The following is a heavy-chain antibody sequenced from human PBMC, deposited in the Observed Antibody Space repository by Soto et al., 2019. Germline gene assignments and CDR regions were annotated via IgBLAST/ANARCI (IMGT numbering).Heavy chain of an antibody. CDR1: GFTFSTFW. CDR2: INSDGSST. J-gene: IGHJ4*02. CDR3: ARDFEY. Sequence: EVQLVESGGGLVQPGGSLRLSCEASGFTFSTFWMHWVLQAPGKGLVCVSRINSDGSSTNYADSVKGRVTISRDNAKNMLYLQMNSLRAEDTAVYYCARDFEYWGQGTLVTVSS. V-gene: IGHV3-74*01.